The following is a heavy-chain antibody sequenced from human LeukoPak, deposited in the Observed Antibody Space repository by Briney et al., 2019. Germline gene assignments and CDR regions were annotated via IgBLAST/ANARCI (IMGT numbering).Heavy chain of an antibody. J-gene: IGHJ4*02. Sequence: SETLSLTCTVSGGSISSYYWSWIRQPPGKGLEWIGYIYYSGSTNYNPSLKSRVTISVETSKNQFSLKLSSVTAADTAVYYCARHDYGDYSYWGQGTLVTVSS. CDR1: GGSISSYY. D-gene: IGHD4-17*01. CDR3: ARHDYGDYSY. V-gene: IGHV4-59*08. CDR2: IYYSGST.